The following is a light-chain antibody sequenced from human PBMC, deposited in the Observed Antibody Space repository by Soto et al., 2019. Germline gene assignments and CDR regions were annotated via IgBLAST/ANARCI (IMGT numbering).Light chain of an antibody. V-gene: IGKV4-1*01. Sequence: DIALTQSPDSLALSLGERATMNCKSSQSVLYSSYNKSYLAWYQVKPGRPPKLLFSWASTRESGVPDRFGGSGSVTDFTLTISSLQAEDVAVYYCQQYYSTLITFGQGTRLEIK. J-gene: IGKJ5*01. CDR1: QSVLYSSYNKSY. CDR3: QQYYSTLIT. CDR2: WAS.